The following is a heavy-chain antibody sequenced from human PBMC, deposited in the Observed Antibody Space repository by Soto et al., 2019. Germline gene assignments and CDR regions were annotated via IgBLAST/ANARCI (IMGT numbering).Heavy chain of an antibody. CDR1: GYTFTSYG. V-gene: IGHV1-18*01. CDR3: ARQLYYDFWSGYYDPPAGAIDY. CDR2: ISAYNGNT. Sequence: QVQLVQSGAEVKKPGASVKVSCKASGYTFTSYGISWVRQAPGQGLEWMGWISAYNGNTNYAQKLQGRVTMTTDTSTSTAYIELRSLRSDDTAVYSCARQLYYDFWSGYYDPPAGAIDYWGQGTLVTVSS. D-gene: IGHD3-3*01. J-gene: IGHJ4*02.